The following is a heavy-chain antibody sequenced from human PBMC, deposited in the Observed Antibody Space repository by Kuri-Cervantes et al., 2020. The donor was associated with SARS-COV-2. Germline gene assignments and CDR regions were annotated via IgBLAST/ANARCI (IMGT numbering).Heavy chain of an antibody. CDR3: ARGGRVWELSVNDAFDI. CDR1: GGSISSYY. J-gene: IGHJ3*02. CDR2: IYYSGST. D-gene: IGHD1-26*01. Sequence: GSLRLSCTVSGGSISSYYWGWIRQPPGKGLEWIGYIYYSGSTNYNPSLKSRVTISVDTSKNQFSLKLSSVTAADTAVYYCARGGRVWELSVNDAFDIWGQGTMVTVSS. V-gene: IGHV4-59*01.